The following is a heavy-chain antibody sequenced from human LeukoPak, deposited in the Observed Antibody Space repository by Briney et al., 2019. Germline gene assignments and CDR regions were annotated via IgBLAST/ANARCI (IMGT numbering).Heavy chain of an antibody. CDR1: GFTFSSYW. D-gene: IGHD6-19*01. CDR3: AREGRGWYGGYFDY. V-gene: IGHV3-7*01. Sequence: GGSLRLSCAASGFTFSSYWMTWVRQAPGKGLEWVANIKQDGSEKYYVDSVKGPFTISRDNAKNSLYLEMNSLRAEDTAVYHCAREGRGWYGGYFDYWGQGTLVTVSS. CDR2: IKQDGSEK. J-gene: IGHJ4*02.